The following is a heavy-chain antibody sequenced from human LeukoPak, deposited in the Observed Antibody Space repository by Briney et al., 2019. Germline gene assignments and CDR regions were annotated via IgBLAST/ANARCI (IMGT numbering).Heavy chain of an antibody. CDR2: IYYSGST. J-gene: IGHJ6*02. V-gene: IGHV4-59*01. CDR1: GGSISSYY. Sequence: SETLSLTCTVSGGSISSYYWSWIRQPPGKGLEWIGYIYYSGSTNYNPSLKSRVTISVDTSKNQFSLKLSSVTAADTAVYYCARDSVVIRRVAGTSHYYYYGMDVWGQGTTVTVSS. CDR3: ARDSVVIRRVAGTSHYYYYGMDV. D-gene: IGHD6-19*01.